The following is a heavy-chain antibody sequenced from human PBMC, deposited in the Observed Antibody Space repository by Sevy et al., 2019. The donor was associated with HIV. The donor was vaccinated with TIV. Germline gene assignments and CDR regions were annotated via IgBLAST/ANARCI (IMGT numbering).Heavy chain of an antibody. CDR3: AGGRFDSTGSFDAFDI. CDR2: IYGGGGVT. J-gene: IGHJ3*02. D-gene: IGHD3-22*01. Sequence: GGSLRLSCAASGITFSGYAMNWVRQAPGKGLDWVSTIYGGGGVTYYADSVKGRFTISRDNSKNTLFLQMNNLRAEDTAVYYCAGGRFDSTGSFDAFDIWGRGTLVTVSS. V-gene: IGHV3-23*01. CDR1: GITFSGYA.